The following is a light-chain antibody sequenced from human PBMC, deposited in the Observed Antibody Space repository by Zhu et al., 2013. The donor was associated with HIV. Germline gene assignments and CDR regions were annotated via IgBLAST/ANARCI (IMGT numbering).Light chain of an antibody. J-gene: IGLJ2*01. CDR1: SSDVGNYNL. Sequence: QSALTQPASVSGSPGQSITISCTGTSSDVGNYNLVSWYQQHPGKSPKLMIYEVNKRPSGVSNRFSGSKSGNTASLTISGLQAEDEADYYCSSYTSSTTVVFGGGTKLTVL. V-gene: IGLV2-14*02. CDR3: SSYTSSTTVV. CDR2: EVN.